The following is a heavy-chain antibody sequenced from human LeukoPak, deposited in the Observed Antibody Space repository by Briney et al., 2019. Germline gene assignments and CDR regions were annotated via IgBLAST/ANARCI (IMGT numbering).Heavy chain of an antibody. CDR3: AKGGQEGWPPYYFDY. V-gene: IGHV3-33*06. Sequence: GRSLRLSCAASGFTFSSYGMHWVRQAPGKGLEWVAVIWYDGSNKYYADSVKGRFTISRDNSKNTLYLQMNSLRAEDTAVYYCAKGGQEGWPPYYFDYWGQGTLVTVSS. D-gene: IGHD2-15*01. J-gene: IGHJ4*02. CDR1: GFTFSSYG. CDR2: IWYDGSNK.